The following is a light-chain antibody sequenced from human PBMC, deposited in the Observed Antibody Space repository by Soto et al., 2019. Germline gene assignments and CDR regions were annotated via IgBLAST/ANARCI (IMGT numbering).Light chain of an antibody. J-gene: IGLJ1*01. Sequence: QSVLTQPASVSGSPGQSITISCTGTSGDVGGYNYVCWYQQRPGKAPKLMIYEVSNRPSGVSRRFSGSKSGNTASLTISGLQTEDEADYCSSYTSSSTCVFGTGTKVTVL. CDR2: EVS. V-gene: IGLV2-14*01. CDR3: SSYTSSSTCV. CDR1: SGDVGGYNY.